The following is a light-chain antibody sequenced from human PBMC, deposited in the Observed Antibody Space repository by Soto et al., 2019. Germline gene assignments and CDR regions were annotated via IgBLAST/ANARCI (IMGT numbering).Light chain of an antibody. Sequence: EIVMTQSPATLSVSPVEGATLSCRASQSVNSNLAWYRHKPGQAPRLLIYEASNRATGIPARFSGSGSGTDFTLTISSLEPEDFAVYYCQQRSNWPRATFGQGTRLEIK. J-gene: IGKJ5*01. CDR3: QQRSNWPRAT. V-gene: IGKV3-11*01. CDR1: QSVNSN. CDR2: EAS.